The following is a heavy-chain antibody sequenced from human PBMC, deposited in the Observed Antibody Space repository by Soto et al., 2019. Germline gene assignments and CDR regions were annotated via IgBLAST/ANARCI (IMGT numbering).Heavy chain of an antibody. Sequence: QITLKESGPTLVKPTQTLTLTCTFSGFSPSSSGVGVAWIRQPPGEALEWLGVIYWDDDKRYSPSLKSRLTITKDTSKSQVFLIMTNMDLVDTATYYCAYSVYGSWYFDFWGRGILVTVSS. D-gene: IGHD4-17*01. V-gene: IGHV2-5*02. CDR1: GFSPSSSGVG. CDR2: IYWDDDK. J-gene: IGHJ2*01. CDR3: AYSVYGSWYFDF.